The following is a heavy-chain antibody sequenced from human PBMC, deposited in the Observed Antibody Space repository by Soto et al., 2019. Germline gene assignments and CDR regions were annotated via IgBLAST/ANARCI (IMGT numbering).Heavy chain of an antibody. Sequence: DVQLVESGGGLVQPGRSLRLSCAASGFTFDDYAMHWVRQAPGKGLEWVSGISWNSGSIGYADSVKGRFTISRDNAKNSLYLQMNSLRAEDTALYYCAKAGLGGDYYYYYMDVWGKGTTVTVSS. D-gene: IGHD3-16*01. CDR2: ISWNSGSI. J-gene: IGHJ6*03. V-gene: IGHV3-9*01. CDR1: GFTFDDYA. CDR3: AKAGLGGDYYYYYMDV.